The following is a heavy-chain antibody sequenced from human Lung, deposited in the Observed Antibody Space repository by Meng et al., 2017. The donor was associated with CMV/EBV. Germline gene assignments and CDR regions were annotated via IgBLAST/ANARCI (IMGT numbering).Heavy chain of an antibody. CDR3: ARHHHSPTFDY. CDR1: GGSISSSSYY. D-gene: IGHD1-14*01. Sequence: LRESGPGLVTLSETLSLTCSVSGGSISSSSYYWAWIRQPPGEGLEWIGSVVYSGTTYYTSSLKSRVSISVDTSKNQFSLKLSSVTAADTAVYYCARHHHSPTFDYWGQGTLVTVSS. J-gene: IGHJ4*02. V-gene: IGHV4-39*01. CDR2: VVYSGTT.